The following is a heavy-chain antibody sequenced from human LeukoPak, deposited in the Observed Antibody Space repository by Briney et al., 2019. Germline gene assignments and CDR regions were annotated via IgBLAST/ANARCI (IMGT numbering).Heavy chain of an antibody. CDR2: INNNGDST. Sequence: GGSLRLSCAASGYRFNDYAIHWFRQAPGKGLEYVSGINNNGDSTYYANSVKGRFTISRDNSKNTLYLQMGSLTPKDKSIYYFARDNQTVFPGPGGDFWGQGPLVTVSS. V-gene: IGHV3-64*01. D-gene: IGHD1-1*01. CDR1: GYRFNDYA. J-gene: IGHJ4*02. CDR3: ARDNQTVFPGPGGDF.